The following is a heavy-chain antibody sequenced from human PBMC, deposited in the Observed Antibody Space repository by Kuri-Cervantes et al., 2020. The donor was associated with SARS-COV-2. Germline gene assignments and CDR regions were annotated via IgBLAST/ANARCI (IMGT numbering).Heavy chain of an antibody. V-gene: IGHV3-23*01. Sequence: GGSLRLSCAASGFSFSTNVMAWVRQAPGKGLEWVSTMSGSGASTHYADSVKGRFTISRDNSKNMLYLQMYSLRAEDTAVYYCARTRGSYYTDAFDLWGQGTTVTVSS. J-gene: IGHJ3*01. CDR1: GFSFSTNV. D-gene: IGHD1-26*01. CDR3: ARTRGSYYTDAFDL. CDR2: MSGSGAST.